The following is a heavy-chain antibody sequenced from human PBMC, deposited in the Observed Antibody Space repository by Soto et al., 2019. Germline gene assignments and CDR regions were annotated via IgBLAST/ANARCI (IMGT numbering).Heavy chain of an antibody. CDR3: ASTRSGYDFYYYGMDV. D-gene: IGHD5-12*01. CDR2: INHSGST. CDR1: GGSFSGYD. Sequence: SETLSLTCAVYGGSFSGYDWSWIRQPPGKGLEWIGEINHSGSTNYNPSLKSRVTISVDTSKNQFSPKLSSVTAADTAVYYCASTRSGYDFYYYGMDVWGQGTTVTVSS. V-gene: IGHV4-34*01. J-gene: IGHJ6*02.